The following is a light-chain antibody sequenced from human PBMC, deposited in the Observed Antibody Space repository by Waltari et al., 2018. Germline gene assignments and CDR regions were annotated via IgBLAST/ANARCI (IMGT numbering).Light chain of an antibody. V-gene: IGKV3-20*01. CDR1: QSVSRA. J-gene: IGKJ1*01. CDR2: GAS. Sequence: EIVLTQSPGTLPLSLGERATVSCRARQSVSRALAWYQQKPGQAPSLLIYGASTRATGIPDRVSGSGSGTDFSLTISRLEPDDFAVYYCQHYLKLPVTFGQGTTVEI. CDR3: QHYLKLPVT.